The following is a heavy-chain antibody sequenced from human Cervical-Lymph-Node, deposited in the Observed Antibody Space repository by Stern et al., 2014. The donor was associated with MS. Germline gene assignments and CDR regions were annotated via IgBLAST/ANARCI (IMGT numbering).Heavy chain of an antibody. CDR1: GGTFSSYA. CDR2: VIPNFGKE. J-gene: IGHJ6*02. V-gene: IGHV1-69*01. Sequence: VQLVESGAEVKKPGSSVKVSCKASGGTFSSYAISWVRQAPGQGLEWMGGVIPNFGKEKYEKKFQGRVTISRAQSTSTAYMELSSLRSEDTAVYYCARGELKEGLVRGMDVWGQGTTVTVSS. D-gene: IGHD1-26*01. CDR3: ARGELKEGLVRGMDV.